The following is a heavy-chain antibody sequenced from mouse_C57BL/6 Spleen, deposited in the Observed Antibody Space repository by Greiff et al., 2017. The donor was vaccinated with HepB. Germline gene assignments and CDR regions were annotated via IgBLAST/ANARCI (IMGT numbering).Heavy chain of an antibody. D-gene: IGHD2-5*01. V-gene: IGHV4-1*01. CDR3: ARKGYSNGAMDY. CDR2: INPDSSTI. Sequence: EVQLQQSGGGLVQPGGSLKLSCAASGIDFSRYWMSWVRRAPGKGLEWIGEINPDSSTINYAPSLKDKFIISRDNAKNTLYLQMSKVRSEDTALYYWARKGYSNGAMDYWGQGTSVTVSS. CDR1: GIDFSRYW. J-gene: IGHJ4*01.